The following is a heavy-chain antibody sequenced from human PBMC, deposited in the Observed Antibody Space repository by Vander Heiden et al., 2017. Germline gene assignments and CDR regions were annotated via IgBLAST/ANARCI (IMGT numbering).Heavy chain of an antibody. V-gene: IGHV4-39*01. CDR2: IYYSGST. Sequence: QLQLQQSGPGLVKPSETLSLTCTLSARSISSISYYWGWIRQAQGKWLEWIGRIYYSGSTYYNPSLKSRVTISVDTSKKQFSLKLRSVTAADTAVYYWASSTVTTFLFDYWGQGTLVTVSS. J-gene: IGHJ4*02. CDR1: ARSISSISYY. D-gene: IGHD4-17*01. CDR3: ASSTVTTFLFDY.